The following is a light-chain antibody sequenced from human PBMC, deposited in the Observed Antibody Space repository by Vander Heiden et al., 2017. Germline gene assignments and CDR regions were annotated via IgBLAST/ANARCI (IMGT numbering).Light chain of an antibody. CDR1: SSDVGSYNL. V-gene: IGLV2-23*01. CDR3: CSYAGSSTLV. CDR2: EGS. J-gene: IGLJ1*01. Sequence: QSALTQPASVSGSPGQSIPISCTGTSSDVGSYNLVSWYQQHPGKAPKLMIYEGSKRPSGVSNRFSGSKSGNTASLTISGLQAEDEADYYCCSYAGSSTLVFGTGTKVTVL.